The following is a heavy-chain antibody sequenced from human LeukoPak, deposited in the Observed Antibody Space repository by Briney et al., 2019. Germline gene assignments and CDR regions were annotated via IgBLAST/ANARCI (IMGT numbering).Heavy chain of an antibody. CDR2: IYYSGST. D-gene: IGHD3-16*01. Sequence: NPSETLSLTCTVSGGSISSSSYYWGWIRQPPGKGLEWIGSIYYSGSTYYNPSLKSRVTISVDTSKNRFSLKLSSVTAADTAVYYCARDRGDPIDYWGQGTLVTVSS. CDR1: GGSISSSSYY. V-gene: IGHV4-39*07. J-gene: IGHJ4*02. CDR3: ARDRGDPIDY.